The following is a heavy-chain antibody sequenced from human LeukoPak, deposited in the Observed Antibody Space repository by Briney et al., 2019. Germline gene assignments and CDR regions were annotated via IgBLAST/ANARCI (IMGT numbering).Heavy chain of an antibody. J-gene: IGHJ4*02. Sequence: PSETLSLTCSVPGRSISSYYWSWIRQPPGKGLEWIGYISYTGSTSYNPSLKSRVTVSVDTSKNQFSPKLSSVTAADTAVYYCARDAYSSSHLDYWGQGTLVTVSS. CDR2: ISYTGST. D-gene: IGHD6-19*01. CDR3: ARDAYSSSHLDY. CDR1: GRSISSYY. V-gene: IGHV4-59*01.